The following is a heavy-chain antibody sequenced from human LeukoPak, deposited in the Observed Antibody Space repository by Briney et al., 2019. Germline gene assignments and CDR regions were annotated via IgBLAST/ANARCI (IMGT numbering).Heavy chain of an antibody. CDR3: ASQWELRC. Sequence: GGSLRLSCAASGFTFSSYWMSWVRQAPGRGLEWVSIIYAGGSTYYADSVKGRFTISRDNSKNTLYLQMNSLRAEDTAVYYCASQWELRCWGQGTLVTVSS. D-gene: IGHD1-26*01. J-gene: IGHJ4*02. CDR2: IYAGGST. CDR1: GFTFSSYW. V-gene: IGHV3-53*01.